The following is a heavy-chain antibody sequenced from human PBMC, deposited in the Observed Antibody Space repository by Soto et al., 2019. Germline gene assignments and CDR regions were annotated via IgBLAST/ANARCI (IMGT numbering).Heavy chain of an antibody. D-gene: IGHD6-19*01. CDR3: AKDQGYSSGWYGGAFDI. J-gene: IGHJ3*02. V-gene: IGHV3-23*01. Sequence: LGGSLRLSCAASGFTFSSYAMSWVRQAPGKGLEWVSAISGSGGSTYYADSVKGRFTISRDNSKNTLYLQMNSLRAEDTAVYYCAKDQGYSSGWYGGAFDIWGQGTMVTVSS. CDR2: ISGSGGST. CDR1: GFTFSSYA.